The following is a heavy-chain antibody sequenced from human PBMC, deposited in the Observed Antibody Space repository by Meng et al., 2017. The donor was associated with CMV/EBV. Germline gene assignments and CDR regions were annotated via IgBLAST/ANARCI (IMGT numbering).Heavy chain of an antibody. V-gene: IGHV6-1*01. D-gene: IGHD1-26*01. J-gene: IGHJ5*02. CDR2: TYYRSKWYN. Sequence: SGDSVSSNSAAWNWIRQSPSRGLEWLGRTYYRSKWYNDYAVSMKSRITINPDTSKNQFSLQLNSVTPEDTAVYYCARETLTEWELHPWGQGTLVTVSS. CDR3: ARETLTEWELHP. CDR1: GDSVSSNSAA.